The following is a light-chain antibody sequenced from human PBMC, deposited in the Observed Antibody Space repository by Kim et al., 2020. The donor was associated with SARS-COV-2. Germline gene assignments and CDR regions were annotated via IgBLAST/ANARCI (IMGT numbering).Light chain of an antibody. CDR2: DVS. J-gene: IGLJ1*01. Sequence: QSALTQPASVSGSPGQSITISCTGTSSDVGGYNYVSWYQQHPGKASKLMIYDVSKRPSGVSNRFSGSKSGNTASLTISGLQAEDEADYYCSSYTSSSTSVFETGTKVTVL. CDR1: SSDVGGYNY. V-gene: IGLV2-14*01. CDR3: SSYTSSSTSV.